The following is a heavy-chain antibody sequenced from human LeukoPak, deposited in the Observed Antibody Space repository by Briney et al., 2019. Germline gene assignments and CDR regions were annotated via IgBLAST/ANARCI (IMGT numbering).Heavy chain of an antibody. V-gene: IGHV3-30*02. CDR1: GFSFSDYV. Sequence: PGGSLRLSCAASGFSFSDYVFHWVRQAPGKALEWVAVTRSAGNGEYYADSVKGRFTISRDNSRNMLYLQMNSLRAEDTAVYYCAGDFDLWGQGTLVTVSS. CDR2: TRSAGNGE. CDR3: AGDFDL. J-gene: IGHJ4*02.